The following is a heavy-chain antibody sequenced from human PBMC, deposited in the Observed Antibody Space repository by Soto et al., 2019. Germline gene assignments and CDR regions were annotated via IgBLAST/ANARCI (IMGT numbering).Heavy chain of an antibody. D-gene: IGHD2-15*01. CDR3: ARVPVVRGNYYYYGMDV. CDR2: ISAYNGNT. Sequence: QVQLVQSGAEVKKPGASVKVSCKASGYTFTSYGISWVRQAPGQGLEWMGWISAYNGNTNYAQKLQGRVTMTTDTSTSTAYMELRSLRSDDTAVYYCARVPVVRGNYYYYGMDVWGQGTTVTVSS. V-gene: IGHV1-18*01. J-gene: IGHJ6*02. CDR1: GYTFTSYG.